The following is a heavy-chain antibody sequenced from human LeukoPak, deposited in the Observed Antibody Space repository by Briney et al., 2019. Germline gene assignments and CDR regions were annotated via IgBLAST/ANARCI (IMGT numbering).Heavy chain of an antibody. CDR3: ARHVPVIPTTKRYFYMDV. D-gene: IGHD4-23*01. CDR2: IHFGGNT. CDR1: GDSIDSGNYY. Sequence: SETLSLTCTVSGDSIDSGNYYWGWSRQPPGQGLEWIGNIHFGGNTYYNPSLKSRPGLSLDTSTNRFSLTMTSATAADSAVYYCARHVPVIPTTKRYFYMDVWGKGTTVTVSS. J-gene: IGHJ6*03. V-gene: IGHV4-39*01.